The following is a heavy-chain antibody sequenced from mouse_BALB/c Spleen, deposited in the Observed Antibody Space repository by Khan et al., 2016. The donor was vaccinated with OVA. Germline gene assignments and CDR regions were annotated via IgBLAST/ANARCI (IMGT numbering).Heavy chain of an antibody. J-gene: IGHJ4*01. CDR2: INYSGST. CDR3: ARDGYRYNYAMDY. Sequence: VQLKESGPGLVNPSQSLSLTCTVTGYSITSDYAWNWIRQFPGNKLEWMVYINYSGSTNYNPALKSRIFITRNTSKNQFFLQLNSVTTEDTATYDCARDGYRYNYAMDYWGQGTSVTVSS. CDR1: GYSITSDYA. D-gene: IGHD2-3*01. V-gene: IGHV3-2*02.